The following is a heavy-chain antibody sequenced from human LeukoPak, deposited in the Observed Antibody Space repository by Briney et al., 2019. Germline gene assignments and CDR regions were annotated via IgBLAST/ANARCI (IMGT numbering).Heavy chain of an antibody. D-gene: IGHD3-22*01. CDR3: ARVPYYDSSGYPFDY. J-gene: IGHJ4*02. CDR2: ISYDGSNK. Sequence: GRSLRPSCAASGFTFSSYAMHWVRPAPGKGLEWVAVISYDGSNKYYADSVKGRFTISRDNSKNTLYLQMNSLRAEDTAVYYCARVPYYDSSGYPFDYWSQGTLVTVSS. V-gene: IGHV3-30*04. CDR1: GFTFSSYA.